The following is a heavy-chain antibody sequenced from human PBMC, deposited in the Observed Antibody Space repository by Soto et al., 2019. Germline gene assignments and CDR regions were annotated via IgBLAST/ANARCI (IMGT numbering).Heavy chain of an antibody. CDR1: GYPFTDFA. J-gene: IGHJ4*02. CDR3: ARGFHGSADY. D-gene: IGHD3-10*01. CDR2: INGGDART. V-gene: IGHV1-3*01. Sequence: ASVKSCCKASGYPFTDFAIHLVRQAPGQRPEWLAWINGGDARTQYSQKFQGRVSLTRDTSATTAYMELSGLRSEDTAVYYCARGFHGSADYWGQGTLVTVSS.